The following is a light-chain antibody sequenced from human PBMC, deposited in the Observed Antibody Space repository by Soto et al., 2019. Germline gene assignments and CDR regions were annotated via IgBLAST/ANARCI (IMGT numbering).Light chain of an antibody. CDR1: QTITSN. CDR2: GAS. J-gene: IGKJ1*01. V-gene: IGKV3-15*01. Sequence: EVVMTQSPATLSVSPGNTVTLSCRANQTITSNLAWYQQKPGQAPRLLIYGASTRATGIPARFSGSGSGTEFTLTISSLQSEDFAVYYCQQYNNWPETFGQGTKVDIK. CDR3: QQYNNWPET.